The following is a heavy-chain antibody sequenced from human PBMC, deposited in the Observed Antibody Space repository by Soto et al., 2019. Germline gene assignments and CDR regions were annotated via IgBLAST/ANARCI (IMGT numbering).Heavy chain of an antibody. CDR2: IYYSGST. J-gene: IGHJ4*02. CDR1: GGSISRGGYY. CDR3: ARLQHIDCSGYDRDY. Sequence: SETLSLTCTVPGGSISRGGYYWSWLRQHPGKGWEGIGYIYYSGSTYYNPCLKSRVTISVDTSKNQLSLKLSSVTAADTAVYYCARLQHIDCSGYDRDYWGQGTLVTVS. D-gene: IGHD3-22*01. V-gene: IGHV4-31*03.